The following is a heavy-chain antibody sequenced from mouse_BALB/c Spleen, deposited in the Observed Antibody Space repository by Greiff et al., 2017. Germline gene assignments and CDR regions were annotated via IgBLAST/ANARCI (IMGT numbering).Heavy chain of an antibody. Sequence: EVKVEESGGGLVQPGGSLKLSCAASGFTFSSYGMSWVRQTPDKRLELVATINSNGGSTYYPDSVKGRFTISRDNAKNTLYLQMSSLKSEDTTMYYCAREVGSFYAMDYWGQGTSVTVSS. V-gene: IGHV5-6-3*01. CDR1: GFTFSSYG. CDR2: INSNGGST. D-gene: IGHD1-1*01. J-gene: IGHJ4*01. CDR3: AREVGSFYAMDY.